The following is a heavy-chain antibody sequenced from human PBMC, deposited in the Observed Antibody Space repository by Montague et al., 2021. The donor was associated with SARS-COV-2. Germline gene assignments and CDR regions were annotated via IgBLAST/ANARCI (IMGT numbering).Heavy chain of an antibody. J-gene: IGHJ4*02. CDR3: ARLLPDGTVVATDIPFDS. D-gene: IGHD2-21*02. CDR2: IYTSGST. V-gene: IGHV4-61*02. Sequence: TRSLTCTVSGGSISSGSYYWSWIRQPAGKGLEWIGRIYTSGSTNYNPSLKSRVTISVDTSKNQFSLKLSSVTAADTAVHYCARLLPDGTVVATDIPFDSWGQGTLVTVSS. CDR1: GGSISSGSYY.